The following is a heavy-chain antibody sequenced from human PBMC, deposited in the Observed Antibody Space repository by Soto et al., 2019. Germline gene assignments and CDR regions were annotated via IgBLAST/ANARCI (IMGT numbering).Heavy chain of an antibody. Sequence: GSLRLSCAASGFSFTNFAMSWVRQAPGKGLEWVAGIGASGDITWYADSVKGRLSISRDNSKYTLYLQLNSLRFEDTAVYYCAKDDFTDRGDDYFDYWGPGTLVTVSS. D-gene: IGHD2-21*02. CDR3: AKDDFTDRGDDYFDY. J-gene: IGHJ4*02. CDR1: GFSFTNFA. CDR2: IGASGDIT. V-gene: IGHV3-23*01.